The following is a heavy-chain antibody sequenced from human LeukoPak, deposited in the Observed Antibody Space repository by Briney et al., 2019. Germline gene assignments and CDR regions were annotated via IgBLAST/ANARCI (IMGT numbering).Heavy chain of an antibody. CDR1: GDSVSSNSAA. J-gene: IGHJ4*02. D-gene: IGHD6-19*01. CDR2: TYYRSKWYN. Sequence: SQTLSLTCAICGDSVSSNSAAWNWIRQSPSRGLEWLGRTYYRSKWYNDYAVSVKSRITINPDTSKNQFSLQLNSVTPEDTAVYYCARDRGSSGWYPLYYFDYWGQGTLVTVSS. V-gene: IGHV6-1*01. CDR3: ARDRGSSGWYPLYYFDY.